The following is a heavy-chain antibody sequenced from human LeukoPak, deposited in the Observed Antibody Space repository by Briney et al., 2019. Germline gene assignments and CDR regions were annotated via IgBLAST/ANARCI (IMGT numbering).Heavy chain of an antibody. CDR3: ARQGSDNHFDS. Sequence: SETLSLTCTLSNDYIKDYYWSWIRQPAGKGLEWIGRVSQWNTNYNPSLKSRVSMSVQASRNQFSLRLNSATAAGTAVYYCARQGSDNHFDSWGPGTLVTVSS. CDR2: VSQWNT. D-gene: IGHD1-14*01. CDR1: NDYIKDYY. J-gene: IGHJ4*02. V-gene: IGHV4-4*07.